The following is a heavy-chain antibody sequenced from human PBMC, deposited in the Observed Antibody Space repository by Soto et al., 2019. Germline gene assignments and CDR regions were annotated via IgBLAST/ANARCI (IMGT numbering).Heavy chain of an antibody. Sequence: QVQLVESGGGVVQPGRSLRLSCAASGFTFSSYGMHWVRQAPGKGLEWVAVISYDGSNKYYADSVKGRFTISRDNSKNTLYLQMNSLRAEDTAVYYCAKDLLSYYDSRARGRFDYWGQGTLVTVSS. J-gene: IGHJ4*02. V-gene: IGHV3-30*18. CDR1: GFTFSSYG. D-gene: IGHD3-22*01. CDR3: AKDLLSYYDSRARGRFDY. CDR2: ISYDGSNK.